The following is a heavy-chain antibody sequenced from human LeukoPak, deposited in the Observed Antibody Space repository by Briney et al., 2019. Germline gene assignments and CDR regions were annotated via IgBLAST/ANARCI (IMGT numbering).Heavy chain of an antibody. Sequence: ASMKVSCKASGYTFTSYDINWVRQATGQGLEWMGWMNPNSGNTGYAQKFQGRVTITRNTSISTAYMELSSLRSEDTAVYYCARELRVAAAGHFDSWGQGTLVTVSS. D-gene: IGHD6-13*01. J-gene: IGHJ4*02. CDR2: MNPNSGNT. CDR1: GYTFTSYD. V-gene: IGHV1-8*03. CDR3: ARELRVAAAGHFDS.